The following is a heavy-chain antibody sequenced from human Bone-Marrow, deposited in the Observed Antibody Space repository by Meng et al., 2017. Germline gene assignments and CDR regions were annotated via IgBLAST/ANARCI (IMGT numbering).Heavy chain of an antibody. CDR1: GGSFSDYY. D-gene: IGHD6-19*01. CDR3: ARGELAGTDY. V-gene: IGHV4-34*01. CDR2: INHSGST. Sequence: QVQLQQWGAGLLKPSEDLSLTCVVSGGSFSDYYWSWIRQPPGKGLEWIGEINHSGSTNYNPSLKSRVTISVDTSKNQFSLKLSSVTAADTAVYYCARGELAGTDYWGQGTLVTVSS. J-gene: IGHJ4*02.